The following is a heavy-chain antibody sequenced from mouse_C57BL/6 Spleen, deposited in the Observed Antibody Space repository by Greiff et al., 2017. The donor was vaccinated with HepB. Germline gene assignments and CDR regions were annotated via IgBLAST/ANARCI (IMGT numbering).Heavy chain of an antibody. J-gene: IGHJ4*01. CDR1: GFTFSDYG. Sequence: EVMLVESGGGLVKPGGSLKLSCAASGFTFSDYGMHWVRQAPEKGLEWVAYISSGSSTIYYADTVKGRFTISRDNAKNTLFLQMTSLRSEDTAMYYCARPITTVVSMDYWGQGTSVTVSS. V-gene: IGHV5-17*01. D-gene: IGHD1-1*01. CDR3: ARPITTVVSMDY. CDR2: ISSGSSTI.